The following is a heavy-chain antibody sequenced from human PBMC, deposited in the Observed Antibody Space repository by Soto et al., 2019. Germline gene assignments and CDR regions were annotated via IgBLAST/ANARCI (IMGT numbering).Heavy chain of an antibody. D-gene: IGHD1-1*01. V-gene: IGHV3-30-3*01. CDR1: GFTFSSHA. Sequence: GGSLRLSCAASGFTFSSHAMHWVRQAPGKGLEWVAVISYDGSNKYSADSVKGRFTISRDNSKKTLYLQMNSLRGEDTAVYYCAKVKATGTRFSAFDIWGQGTMVTVSS. CDR3: AKVKATGTRFSAFDI. J-gene: IGHJ3*02. CDR2: ISYDGSNK.